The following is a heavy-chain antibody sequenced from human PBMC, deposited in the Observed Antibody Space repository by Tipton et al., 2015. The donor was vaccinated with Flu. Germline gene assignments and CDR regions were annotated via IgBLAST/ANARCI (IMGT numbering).Heavy chain of an antibody. D-gene: IGHD4-17*01. V-gene: IGHV4-4*02. J-gene: IGHJ3*02. Sequence: TLSLTCVVSGGSISSGNWWSWVRQPPGKGLEWIGQISHSGDTNYNPPLMSRVTISVDRSKNQFSLKLSSVTAADTAMYYCARGDYGDYDHEADGFDIWGQGTLVTVS. CDR2: ISHSGDT. CDR3: ARGDYGDYDHEADGFDI. CDR1: GGSISSGNW.